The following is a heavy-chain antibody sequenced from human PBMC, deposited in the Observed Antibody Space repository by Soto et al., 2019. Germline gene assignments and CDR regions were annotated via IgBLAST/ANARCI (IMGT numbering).Heavy chain of an antibody. CDR3: ARRGYSYGYHYFDY. D-gene: IGHD5-18*01. J-gene: IGHJ4*02. CDR1: GGSISSSSYY. V-gene: IGHV4-39*01. Sequence: QLQLQESGPGLVKPSETLSLTCTVSGGSISSSSYYWGWIRQPPGKGLEWIGSIYYSGSTYYNPSLKSRVTISADTSKNQFSLNLSSVTAADTAVYYCARRGYSYGYHYFDYWGQGTLVTVSS. CDR2: IYYSGST.